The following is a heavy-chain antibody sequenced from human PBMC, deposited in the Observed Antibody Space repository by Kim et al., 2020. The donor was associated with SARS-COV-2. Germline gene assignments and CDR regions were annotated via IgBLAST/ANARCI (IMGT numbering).Heavy chain of an antibody. Sequence: SETLSLTCTVSGGSISSGGYYWSWIRQHPGKGLEWIGYIYYSGSTYYNPSLKSRVTISVDTSKNQFSLKLSSVTAADTAVYYCARGRGGVLWFGELFYYGMGVWGQGTTVTVSS. J-gene: IGHJ6*02. CDR3: ARGRGGVLWFGELFYYGMGV. CDR2: IYYSGST. V-gene: IGHV4-31*03. CDR1: GGSISSGGYY. D-gene: IGHD3-10*01.